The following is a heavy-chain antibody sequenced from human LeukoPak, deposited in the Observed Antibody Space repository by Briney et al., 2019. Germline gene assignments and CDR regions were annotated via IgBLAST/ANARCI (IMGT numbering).Heavy chain of an antibody. CDR1: GFTFSYYA. V-gene: IGHV3-64*01. CDR2: ISSDGGST. Sequence: GGSLRLSCAASGFTFSYYAMHWVRQAPGKGLEYVSAISSDGGSTYYANSVKGRFTISRDNSKNMLYLQMGSLRAEDMAVYYCARWVSTSYDAFDIWGQGAMVTVSS. J-gene: IGHJ3*02. CDR3: ARWVSTSYDAFDI. D-gene: IGHD2-2*01.